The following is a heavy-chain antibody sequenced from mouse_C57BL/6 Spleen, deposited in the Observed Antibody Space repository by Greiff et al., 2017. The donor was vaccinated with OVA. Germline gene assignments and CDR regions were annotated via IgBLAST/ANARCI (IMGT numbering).Heavy chain of an antibody. D-gene: IGHD2-5*01. V-gene: IGHV5-6*01. J-gene: IGHJ3*01. CDR3: ARPKSYYSNSSWFAY. CDR2: ISSGGSYT. CDR1: GFTFSSYG. Sequence: EVKLVESGGDLVKPGGSLKLSCAASGFTFSSYGMSWVRQTPDKRLEWVATISSGGSYTYYPDSVKGRFTISRDNATNTLYLQMSSLKSEDTAMYYCARPKSYYSNSSWFAYWGQGTLVTVSA.